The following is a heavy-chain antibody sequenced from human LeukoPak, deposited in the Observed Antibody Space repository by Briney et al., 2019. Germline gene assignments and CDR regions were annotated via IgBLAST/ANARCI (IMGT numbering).Heavy chain of an antibody. Sequence: SETLSLTCTVSGGSMSNYYWSWIRQPAGKGLEWIGPIYSSGSTNYNPSLKSRVTMSVDTSKNQFSLNLSSVTAADTAVYYCAREGLWAFDIWGQGTMVTVSS. D-gene: IGHD3-16*01. J-gene: IGHJ3*02. CDR1: GGSMSNYY. CDR3: AREGLWAFDI. V-gene: IGHV4-4*07. CDR2: IYSSGST.